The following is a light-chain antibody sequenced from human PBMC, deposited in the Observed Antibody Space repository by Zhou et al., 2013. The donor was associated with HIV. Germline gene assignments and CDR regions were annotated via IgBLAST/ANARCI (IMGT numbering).Light chain of an antibody. CDR2: DTS. CDR3: QQYDTWPS. Sequence: VMTQSPSTLSVSPGERVTLSCRASQNVFSNLAWYQQKPGQAPSLLIYDTSTRATGVPARFSGSGSGRDFTLTISGLQSEDFALYYCQQYDTWPSFGQGTKLQIK. V-gene: IGKV3-15*01. J-gene: IGKJ2*01. CDR1: QNVFSN.